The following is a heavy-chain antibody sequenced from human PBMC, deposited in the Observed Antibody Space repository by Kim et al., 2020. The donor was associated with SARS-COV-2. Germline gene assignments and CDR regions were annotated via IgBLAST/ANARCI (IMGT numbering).Heavy chain of an antibody. Sequence: SVKVSCKASGGTFSSYAISWVRQAPGHGLEWMGGLIPIFGIASYAQKFQGRVTITADKSTSTAYMELSSLRSEDTAVYYCARVSSEWELGRGWFDPWGQGTLVTVSS. D-gene: IGHD1-26*01. V-gene: IGHV1-69*10. J-gene: IGHJ5*02. CDR1: GGTFSSYA. CDR2: LIPIFGIA. CDR3: ARVSSEWELGRGWFDP.